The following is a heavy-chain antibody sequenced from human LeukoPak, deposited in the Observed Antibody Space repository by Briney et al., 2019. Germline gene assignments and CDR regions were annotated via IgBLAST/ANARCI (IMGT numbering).Heavy chain of an antibody. CDR1: GATFTCYA. CDR2: ISTIFGTA. Sequence: SVKLSCTASGATFTCYAIRWVRQAPGPGLGRTGGISTIFGTANYAQKFQGRVTITTDESTSTAYMELSSLRSEDTAVYYCARAMERYYDSSGYHYYYYMDVWGKGTTVTVSS. D-gene: IGHD3-22*01. CDR3: ARAMERYYDSSGYHYYYYMDV. J-gene: IGHJ6*03. V-gene: IGHV1-69*05.